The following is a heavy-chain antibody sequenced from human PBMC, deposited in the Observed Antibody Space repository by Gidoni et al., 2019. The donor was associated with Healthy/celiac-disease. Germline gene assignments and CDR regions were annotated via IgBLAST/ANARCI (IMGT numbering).Heavy chain of an antibody. CDR2: ISSSSSTI. Sequence: EVQLVESGGGLVQPGGSLRLSCAASGFTFSSYSMNWVRQAPGKGLEWVSYISSSSSTIYYADSVKGRFTISRDNAKNSLYLQMNSLRAEDTAVYYCARDQRDGYNEPDYWGQGTLVTVSS. J-gene: IGHJ4*02. D-gene: IGHD5-12*01. CDR1: GFTFSSYS. V-gene: IGHV3-48*01. CDR3: ARDQRDGYNEPDY.